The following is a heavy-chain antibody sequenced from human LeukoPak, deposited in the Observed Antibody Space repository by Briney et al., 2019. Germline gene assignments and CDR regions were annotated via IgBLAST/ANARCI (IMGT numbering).Heavy chain of an antibody. CDR2: ISSSGSTI. CDR3: ARLKAPTFRSSLDY. V-gene: IGHV3-11*01. J-gene: IGHJ4*02. CDR1: GFTFSDYY. D-gene: IGHD2-2*01. Sequence: GGSLRLSCAASGFTFSDYYMSWIRQAPGKGLEWVSYISSSGSTIYYADSVKGRFTISRDNAKNSLYLQMNSLRAEDTAVYYCARLKAPTFRSSLDYWGQGTLVTVSS.